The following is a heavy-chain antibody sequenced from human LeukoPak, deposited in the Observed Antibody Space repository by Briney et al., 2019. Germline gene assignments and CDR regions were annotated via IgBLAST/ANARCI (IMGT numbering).Heavy chain of an antibody. Sequence: GRSLRLSCAASGFTFSSYGMHWVRQAPGKGLEWVAVISYDGRNKYYADSVKGRFTISRDNSKNTPYLQMNSLRPEDSAAYYCARDPSGSFDYWGQGTLVTISS. CDR2: ISYDGRNK. V-gene: IGHV3-30*03. CDR3: ARDPSGSFDY. D-gene: IGHD3-10*01. J-gene: IGHJ4*02. CDR1: GFTFSSYG.